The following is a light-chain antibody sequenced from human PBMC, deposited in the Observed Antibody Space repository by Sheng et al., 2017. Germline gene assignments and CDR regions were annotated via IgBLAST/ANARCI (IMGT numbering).Light chain of an antibody. CDR2: NTS. J-gene: IGKJ4*01. CDR1: QSVSSSY. CDR3: QQRYNWPLT. Sequence: EIVLTQSPGTLSLSPGDRATLSCRASQSVSSSYLAWYQQKLGQAPRLLIYNTSKRAAGIPDRFSGSGSGTDFTLTINSLEPEDFAVYYCQQRYNWPLTFGGGTKVKIK. V-gene: IGKV3D-20*02.